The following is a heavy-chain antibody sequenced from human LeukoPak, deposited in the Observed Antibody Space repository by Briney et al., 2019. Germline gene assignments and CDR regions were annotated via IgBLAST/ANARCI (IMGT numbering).Heavy chain of an antibody. J-gene: IGHJ4*02. CDR2: IRYDGSNK. CDR3: AKDDGNYDSSGYSDY. Sequence: QAGGSLRLSCAASGFTFSSYGMHWVRQAPGKGLEWVAFIRYDGSNKYYADSVKGRFTISRDNSKNTLYLQMNSLRAEDTAVYYCAKDDGNYDSSGYSDYWGQGTLVTVSS. D-gene: IGHD3-22*01. CDR1: GFTFSSYG. V-gene: IGHV3-30*02.